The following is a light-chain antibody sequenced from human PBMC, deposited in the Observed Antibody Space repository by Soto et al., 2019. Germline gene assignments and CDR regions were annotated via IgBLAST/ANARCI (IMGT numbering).Light chain of an antibody. CDR1: SSDVGAYNY. Sequence: QSALTQPASVSGSPGQSITISCTGSSSDVGAYNYVSWYQQHPGKAPRLMIYEVTNRPSGVSNRFSGSKSGNTASLTISGRGAEDVADYYCSSYTSGSTLVVFGGGTKLTVL. V-gene: IGLV2-14*01. J-gene: IGLJ2*01. CDR3: SSYTSGSTLVV. CDR2: EVT.